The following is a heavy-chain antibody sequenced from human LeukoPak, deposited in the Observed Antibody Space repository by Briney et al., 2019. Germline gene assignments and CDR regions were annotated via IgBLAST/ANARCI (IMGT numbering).Heavy chain of an antibody. J-gene: IGHJ3*02. CDR2: IYSGGST. D-gene: IGHD3-22*01. CDR3: ARDRYYYDSSGYSSDAFDI. CDR1: GFTVSSNY. Sequence: PGGSLRLSCAASGFTVSSNYMSWVRQAPGKELEWVSVIYSGGSTYYADSVKGRFTISRDNSKNTLYLQMNSLRAEDTAVYYCARDRYYYDSSGYSSDAFDIWGQGTMVTVSS. V-gene: IGHV3-66*01.